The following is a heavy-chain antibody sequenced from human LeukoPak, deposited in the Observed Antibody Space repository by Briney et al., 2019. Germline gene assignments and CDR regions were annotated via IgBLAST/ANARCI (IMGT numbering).Heavy chain of an antibody. V-gene: IGHV1-46*01. CDR3: ARGPLMVYLADTLYYDYMDV. Sequence: ASVKVSCKASGYTFTSYYMHWVRQAPGQGLEWMGIINPSCGSTSYAQKFQGRVTMTRDMSTSTVYMELSSLRSEDTAVYYCARGPLMVYLADTLYYDYMDVWGKGTTVTVSS. J-gene: IGHJ6*03. CDR2: INPSCGST. D-gene: IGHD2-8*01. CDR1: GYTFTSYY.